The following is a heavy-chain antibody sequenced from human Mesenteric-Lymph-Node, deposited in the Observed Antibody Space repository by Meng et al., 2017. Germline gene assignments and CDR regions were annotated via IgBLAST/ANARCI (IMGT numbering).Heavy chain of an antibody. J-gene: IGHJ5*02. V-gene: IGHV1-2*06. CDR2: INPNSGGT. Sequence: ASVKVFCKASGYTFTGYYMHWVRQAPGQGLEWMGRINPNSGGTNYAQKFQGRVTMTRDTSISTAYMELSRLRSDDTAVYYCARGVGSANWFDPWGQGTLVTVSS. D-gene: IGHD3-16*01. CDR1: GYTFTGYY. CDR3: ARGVGSANWFDP.